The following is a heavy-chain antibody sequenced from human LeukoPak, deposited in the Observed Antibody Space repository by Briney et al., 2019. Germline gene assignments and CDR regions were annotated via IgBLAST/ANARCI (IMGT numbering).Heavy chain of an antibody. Sequence: ASVKVSCKASGYTFTGYYMHWVRQAPGQGLEWMGWINPNSGGTNYAQKFQGRVTMTRDTSISTAYMELSRLRSDDTAVYYCARDWDSGYDSFDYWGQGTLVTVSS. CDR1: GYTFTGYY. V-gene: IGHV1-2*02. D-gene: IGHD5-12*01. CDR2: INPNSGGT. J-gene: IGHJ4*02. CDR3: ARDWDSGYDSFDY.